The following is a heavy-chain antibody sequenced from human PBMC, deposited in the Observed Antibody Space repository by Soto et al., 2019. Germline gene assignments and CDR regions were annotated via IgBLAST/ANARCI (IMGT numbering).Heavy chain of an antibody. CDR3: ARDQATWGNYYYYYGMDV. J-gene: IGHJ6*02. CDR1: GFTFSSYA. V-gene: IGHV3-30-3*01. D-gene: IGHD7-27*01. CDR2: ISYDGSNK. Sequence: GGSLRLSCAASGFTFSSYAMHWVRQAPGKGLEWVAVISYDGSNKYYADSVKGRFTISRDNSKNTLYLQMNSLRAEDTAVYFCARDQATWGNYYYYYGMDVWGQGTTVTVSS.